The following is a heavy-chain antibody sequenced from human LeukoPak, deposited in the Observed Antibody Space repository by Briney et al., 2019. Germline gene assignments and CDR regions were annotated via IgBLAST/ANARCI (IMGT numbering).Heavy chain of an antibody. Sequence: PSETLSLTCNVSGGSISSGGSRWSWIRQHPGKGLEWIGYIYYSGSTYYNPSLESRLTMSVDTSKNQFSLHLTSVTAADTAVYYCARDWGTYFDYWGQGTLVIVSS. CDR2: IYYSGST. J-gene: IGHJ4*02. D-gene: IGHD7-27*01. V-gene: IGHV4-31*03. CDR3: ARDWGTYFDY. CDR1: GGSISSGGSR.